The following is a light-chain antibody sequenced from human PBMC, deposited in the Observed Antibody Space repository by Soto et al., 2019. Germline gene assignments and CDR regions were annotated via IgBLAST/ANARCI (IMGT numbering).Light chain of an antibody. Sequence: IQLTQSPTSLSASIGETVTIPCRASQSVXSFLNWLQLKPGKAPKVLXAATSTLQTGGPSRLSGGGSATEFPLTISSLQPEYFANYYCQQYNSYSEAFGQGTKVDI. CDR3: QQYNSYSEA. CDR2: ATS. CDR1: QSVXSF. V-gene: IGKV1-16*01. J-gene: IGKJ1*01.